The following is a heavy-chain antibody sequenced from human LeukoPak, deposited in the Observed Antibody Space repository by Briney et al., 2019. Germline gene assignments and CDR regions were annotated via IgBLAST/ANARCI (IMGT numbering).Heavy chain of an antibody. Sequence: GGSLRLSCAASGFTFSHYGVHWVRQAPGKGLEWVAVISYDGSNEYYADSVKGRFTISRDNSKNTVFLQMNSLRPDDTAVYYCARGPRAEMATIIGLNWFDPWGQGTLVTVSS. CDR3: ARGPRAEMATIIGLNWFDP. J-gene: IGHJ5*02. V-gene: IGHV3-30*03. CDR2: ISYDGSNE. D-gene: IGHD5-24*01. CDR1: GFTFSHYG.